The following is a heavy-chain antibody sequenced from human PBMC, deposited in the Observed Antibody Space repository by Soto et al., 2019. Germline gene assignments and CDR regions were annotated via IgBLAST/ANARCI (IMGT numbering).Heavy chain of an antibody. Sequence: SETLSLTCAVSGGSISGGVYSWIWIRQPPGKGLEWIGYIYHSGSTYYNPSLKSRVTISVDRSKNQFSLKLSSVTAADTAVYYCAREHSYGRYNWFDPWGQGTLVTVSS. CDR1: GGSISGGVYS. CDR3: AREHSYGRYNWFDP. CDR2: IYHSGST. D-gene: IGHD5-18*01. J-gene: IGHJ5*02. V-gene: IGHV4-30-2*01.